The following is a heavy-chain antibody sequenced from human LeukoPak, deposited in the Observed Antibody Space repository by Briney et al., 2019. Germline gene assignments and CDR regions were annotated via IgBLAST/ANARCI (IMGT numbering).Heavy chain of an antibody. CDR1: GFTFSSYS. Sequence: PGGSLRLSCAASGFTFSSYSMNWVRQAPGKGLEWVSSISSSSSYIYYADSVKGRFTISRDNAKNSLYLQMNSLRAEDTAVYYCARGGLVVVPAAQAGNAFDIWGQGTMVTVSS. V-gene: IGHV3-21*01. CDR3: ARGGLVVVPAAQAGNAFDI. CDR2: ISSSSSYI. J-gene: IGHJ3*02. D-gene: IGHD2-2*01.